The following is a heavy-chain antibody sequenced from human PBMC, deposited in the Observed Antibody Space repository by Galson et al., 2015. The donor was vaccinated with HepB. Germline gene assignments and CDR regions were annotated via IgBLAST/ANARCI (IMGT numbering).Heavy chain of an antibody. D-gene: IGHD2-8*01. CDR2: IKQDGSEK. Sequence: SLRLSCAASGFTFSSYWMSWVRQAPGKGLEWVANIKQDGSEKYYVDSVKGRFTISRDNAKNSLYLQMNSLRAEDTAVYYCARADIVLMVYARYGWYFDLWGRGTLVTVSS. CDR1: GFTFSSYW. J-gene: IGHJ2*01. V-gene: IGHV3-7*03. CDR3: ARADIVLMVYARYGWYFDL.